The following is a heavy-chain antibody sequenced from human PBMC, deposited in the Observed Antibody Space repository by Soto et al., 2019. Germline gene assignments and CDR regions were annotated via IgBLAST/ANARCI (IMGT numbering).Heavy chain of an antibody. V-gene: IGHV1-69*01. Sequence: QVQLVQSGAEVKKPGSSVKVSCKASGGTFSSYAISWVRQAPGQGLEWMGGIIPIFGTANYAQKFQGRVTITAEESTSTAYMELSSLRSEDTAVYYCARKKRDSSGRQPLYYFDYWGQGTLVTVSS. J-gene: IGHJ4*02. CDR1: GGTFSSYA. CDR2: IIPIFGTA. CDR3: ARKKRDSSGRQPLYYFDY. D-gene: IGHD6-19*01.